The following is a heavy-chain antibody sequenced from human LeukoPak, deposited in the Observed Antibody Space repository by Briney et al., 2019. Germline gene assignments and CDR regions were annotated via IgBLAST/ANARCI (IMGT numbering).Heavy chain of an antibody. Sequence: GGSLRLSCAASGFTFSSYTMNWVRQAPGKGLEWVSSISTSSIYIYYTDSLKGRFTISRDNARNSLYLQMNSLRAEDTAVYYCARVRVGATPTIDYWGQGTLVTVSS. J-gene: IGHJ4*02. CDR1: GFTFSSYT. CDR3: ARVRVGATPTIDY. D-gene: IGHD1-26*01. V-gene: IGHV3-21*01. CDR2: ISTSSIYI.